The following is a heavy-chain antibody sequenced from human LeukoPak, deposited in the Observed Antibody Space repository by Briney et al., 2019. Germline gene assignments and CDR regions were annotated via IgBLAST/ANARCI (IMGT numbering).Heavy chain of an antibody. V-gene: IGHV1-69*13. CDR2: IIPIFGTA. J-gene: IGHJ4*02. CDR3: ARDLTMVRGVITIGY. Sequence: ASVKVSCKASGGTFSSYAISWVRQAPGQGLEWMGGIIPIFGTANYAQKFKGRVTITADESTSTAYMELSSLRSEDTAVYYCARDLTMVRGVITIGYWGQGTLVTVSS. CDR1: GGTFSSYA. D-gene: IGHD3-10*01.